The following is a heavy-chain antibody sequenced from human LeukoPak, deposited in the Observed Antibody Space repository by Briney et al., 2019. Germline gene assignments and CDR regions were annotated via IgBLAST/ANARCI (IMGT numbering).Heavy chain of an antibody. Sequence: GGSLRLSCAASGFTFSDFYMSWIRQAPGKGLEWVSYISGNGNTIYYGDSVKGRFTISRDNAKNSLYLQMNSLRAEDTALYYCAAGDRNGWYFDYWGQGTLVTVSS. CDR1: GFTFSDFY. D-gene: IGHD6-19*01. J-gene: IGHJ4*02. V-gene: IGHV3-11*01. CDR3: AAGDRNGWYFDY. CDR2: ISGNGNTI.